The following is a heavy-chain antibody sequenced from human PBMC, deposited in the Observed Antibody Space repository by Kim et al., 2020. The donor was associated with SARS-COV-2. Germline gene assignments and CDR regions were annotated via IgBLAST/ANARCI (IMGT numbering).Heavy chain of an antibody. V-gene: IGHV3-23*01. CDR1: GITFSSYA. CDR3: AEGLKMPHGSGWYPCYYG. D-gene: IGHD6-19*01. Sequence: GGSLRLSCAASGITFSSYAMSWVRQAPGKGLEWVSAITYDGGSKNYADSVKGRFTISRDNSKNTLYLQMNSLRDEDTAVYYCAEGLKMPHGSGWYPCYYG. CDR2: ITYDGGSK. J-gene: IGHJ6*01.